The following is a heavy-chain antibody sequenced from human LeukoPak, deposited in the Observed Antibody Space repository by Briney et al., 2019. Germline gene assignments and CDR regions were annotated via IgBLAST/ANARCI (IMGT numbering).Heavy chain of an antibody. J-gene: IGHJ4*02. V-gene: IGHV3-7*01. CDR1: GFTFSIYW. CDR3: ARGSPYFYGTDLDY. Sequence: GGSLRLSCAASGFTFSIYWMTWVRQAPGKGLEWVANIKQDGSEKYYVDSVKGRFTISRDNAKNSLYLQMNSLRAEDTAAYYCARGSPYFYGTDLDYWGQGTLVTVSS. D-gene: IGHD3-10*01. CDR2: IKQDGSEK.